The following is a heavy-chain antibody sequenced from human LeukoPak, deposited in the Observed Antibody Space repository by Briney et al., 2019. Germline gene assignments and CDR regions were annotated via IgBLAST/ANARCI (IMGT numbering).Heavy chain of an antibody. CDR2: IIPIFGTA. V-gene: IGHV1-69*05. CDR3: ARESDPELTGTTFDY. Sequence: ASVKVSCKASGGTFSSYAISWVRQAPGQGLEWMGGIIPIFGTANYAQKFQGRVTITTDESTSTAYMELSSLRSEDTAVYYCARESDPELTGTTFDYWGQGTLVTVSS. CDR1: GGTFSSYA. J-gene: IGHJ4*02. D-gene: IGHD1-14*01.